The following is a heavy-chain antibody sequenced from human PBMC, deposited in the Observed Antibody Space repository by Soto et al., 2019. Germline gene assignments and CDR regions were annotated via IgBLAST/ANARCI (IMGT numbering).Heavy chain of an antibody. J-gene: IGHJ4*02. Sequence: GASVQVSCKASGYPFTSYAMHWVRQAPGQRLEWMGWINAGNGNTKYSQKFQGRVTITRDTSASTAYMELSSLRSEETAVYYCARDRWDIVVVDDKEWLDLPCDWCQGTLVTVYS. D-gene: IGHD2-2*01. CDR2: INAGNGNT. V-gene: IGHV1-3*01. CDR1: GYPFTSYA. CDR3: ARDRWDIVVVDDKEWLDLPCD.